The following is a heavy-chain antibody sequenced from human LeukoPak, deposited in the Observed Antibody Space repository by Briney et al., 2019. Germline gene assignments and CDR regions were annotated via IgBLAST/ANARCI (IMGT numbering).Heavy chain of an antibody. V-gene: IGHV4-39*01. J-gene: IGHJ4*02. D-gene: IGHD3-10*01. Sequence: PSETLSLTCTVSGGSISSSSYYWGWIRQPPGEGLEWIGSIYYSGSTYYNPSLKSRVTISVDTSKNQFSLKLSSVTAADTAVYYCARPSGYGSGSHTDYWGQGTLVTVSS. CDR2: IYYSGST. CDR3: ARPSGYGSGSHTDY. CDR1: GGSISSSSYY.